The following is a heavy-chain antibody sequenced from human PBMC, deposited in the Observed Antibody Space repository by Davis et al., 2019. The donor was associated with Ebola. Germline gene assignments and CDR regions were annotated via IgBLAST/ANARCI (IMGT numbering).Heavy chain of an antibody. J-gene: IGHJ4*02. Sequence: SVKVSCKASGYTFTSYGISWVRQAPGQGLEWMGGIIPIFGTANYAQKFQGRVTITADESTSTAYMELSSLRSEDTAVYYCARGPEYSSSWPIYYFDYWGQGTLVTVSS. CDR2: IIPIFGTA. CDR1: GYTFTSYG. CDR3: ARGPEYSSSWPIYYFDY. V-gene: IGHV1-69*13. D-gene: IGHD6-13*01.